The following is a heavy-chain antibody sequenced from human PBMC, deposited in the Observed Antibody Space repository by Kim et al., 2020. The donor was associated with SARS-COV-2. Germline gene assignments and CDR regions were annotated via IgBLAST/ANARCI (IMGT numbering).Heavy chain of an antibody. J-gene: IGHJ4*02. V-gene: IGHV5-51*01. CDR3: ARRGNCGGDCPHFDY. Sequence: GESLKISCKGSGYSFTNYWIGWVRQMPGKGLEWMGIIYPGDSDTRYSPSFQGQVTMSADKSISTAYLQWSSLTASDTAMYYCARRGNCGGDCPHFDYWGQGTLVTVSS. CDR1: GYSFTNYW. D-gene: IGHD2-21*02. CDR2: IYPGDSDT.